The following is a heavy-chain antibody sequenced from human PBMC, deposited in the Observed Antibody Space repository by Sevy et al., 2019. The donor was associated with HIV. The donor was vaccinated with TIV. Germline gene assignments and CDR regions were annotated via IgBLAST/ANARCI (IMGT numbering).Heavy chain of an antibody. CDR3: AHETFRRSES. CDR1: GFSFGANW. Sequence: GGSLRLSCAASGFSFGANWMNWVRQAPGKGLEWVANIKGDGSDKHYVDSVEGRFTISRDNAKNVLYLQMNSLRVEDTAVYYCAHETFRRSESWGQGTLVTVSS. J-gene: IGHJ4*02. CDR2: IKGDGSDK. D-gene: IGHD3-16*01. V-gene: IGHV3-7*01.